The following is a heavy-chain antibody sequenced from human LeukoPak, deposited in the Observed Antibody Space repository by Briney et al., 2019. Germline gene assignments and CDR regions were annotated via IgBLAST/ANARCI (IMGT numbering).Heavy chain of an antibody. Sequence: GGSLRLSCAASGFTFRRYWMTWLRQAPGKGLEWVANINEDGSEKNYVDSVKGRLTMSRDNAKNSLFLEMNSLRAEDTAVYCYYMDVWGNGTTVTVSS. V-gene: IGHV3-7*01. CDR1: GFTFRRYW. J-gene: IGHJ6*03. CDR2: INEDGSEK. CDR3: YMDV.